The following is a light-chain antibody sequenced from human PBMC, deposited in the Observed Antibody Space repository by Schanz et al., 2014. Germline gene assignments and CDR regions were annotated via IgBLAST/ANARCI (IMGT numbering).Light chain of an antibody. CDR2: AAY. J-gene: IGKJ1*01. CDR1: QSVTTY. V-gene: IGKV1-39*01. CDR3: QQSHTTPWT. Sequence: DIQMTQSPSSLSASVGDRVTITCRASQSVTTYLNWYQQKPGKAPKLLMYAAYSLQSGVPSRFSGSGSGTDFTLTISSLQPEDFATYYCQQSHTTPWTFGQGTRVEMK.